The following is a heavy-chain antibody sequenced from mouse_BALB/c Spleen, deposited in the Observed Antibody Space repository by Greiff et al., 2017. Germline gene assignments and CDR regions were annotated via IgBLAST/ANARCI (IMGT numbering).Heavy chain of an antibody. J-gene: IGHJ4*01. CDR3: ARRYGNSYAMDY. CDR2: ISYSGST. V-gene: IGHV3-8*02. D-gene: IGHD2-10*02. Sequence: EVMLVESGPSLVKPSQTLSLTCSVTGDSITSGYWNWIRKFPGNKLEYMGYISYSGSTYYNPSLKSRISITRDTSKNQYYLQLNSVTTEDTATYYCARRYGNSYAMDYWGQGTSVTVSS. CDR1: GDSITSGY.